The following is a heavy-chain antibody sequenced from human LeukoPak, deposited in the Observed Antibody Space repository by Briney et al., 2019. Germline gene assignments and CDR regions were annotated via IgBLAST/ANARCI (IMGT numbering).Heavy chain of an antibody. CDR3: ARGLNPPVVPAAQNWFDP. D-gene: IGHD2-2*01. CDR2: INHSGST. V-gene: IGHV4-34*01. Sequence: SETLSLTCAVYGGSFSGYYWSWIRQPPGKGLEWIGEINHSGSTNYNPSLKSRVTISVDTSKNQFSLKLSSVTAADTAVYYCARGLNPPVVPAAQNWFDPRGQGTLVTVSS. CDR1: GGSFSGYY. J-gene: IGHJ5*02.